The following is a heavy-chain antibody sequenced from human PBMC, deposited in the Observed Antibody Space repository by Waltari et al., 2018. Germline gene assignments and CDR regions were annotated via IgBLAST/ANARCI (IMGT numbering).Heavy chain of an antibody. CDR2: IYHSGST. J-gene: IGHJ3*02. Sequence: QLQLQESGSGLVKPSQTLSLTCAVSGGSISSGGYSWSWIRPPPGTGLEWIGYIYHSGSTYYNPSLKSRVTISVDRSKNQFSLKLSSVTAADTAVYYCARGRLYDFWSPPDSGAFDIWGQGTMVTVSS. V-gene: IGHV4-30-2*01. CDR3: ARGRLYDFWSPPDSGAFDI. CDR1: GGSISSGGYS. D-gene: IGHD3-3*01.